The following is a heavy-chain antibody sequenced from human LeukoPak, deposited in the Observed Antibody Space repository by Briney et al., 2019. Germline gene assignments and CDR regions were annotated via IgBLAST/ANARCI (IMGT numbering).Heavy chain of an antibody. CDR1: GGSISSSSCY. D-gene: IGHD1-14*01. CDR3: ARERSRNQHFFY. V-gene: IGHV4-39*02. J-gene: IGHJ4*02. CDR2: IYYSGST. Sequence: SETLSLTCTVSGGSISSSSCYWGWIRQPPGKGLEWIGSIYYSGSTYYNPSLKSRVTISVDTSKNQFSLKLSSVTAADTAVYYCARERSRNQHFFYWGQGTLVTVSS.